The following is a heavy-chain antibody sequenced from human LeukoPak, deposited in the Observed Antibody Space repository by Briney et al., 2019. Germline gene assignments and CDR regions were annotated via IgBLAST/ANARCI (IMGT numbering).Heavy chain of an antibody. CDR1: GGSISSYY. D-gene: IGHD3-10*01. CDR2: IYTSGST. V-gene: IGHV4-4*07. Sequence: SETLSLTCTVSGGSISSYYWSWIRQPAGKGLEWIGRIYTSGSTNYNPSLKSRVTMSVDTSKNQFSLKLSSVTAADTAVYYCAKAGNSFGSGSTYDAFDIWGQGTMVTVSS. J-gene: IGHJ3*02. CDR3: AKAGNSFGSGSTYDAFDI.